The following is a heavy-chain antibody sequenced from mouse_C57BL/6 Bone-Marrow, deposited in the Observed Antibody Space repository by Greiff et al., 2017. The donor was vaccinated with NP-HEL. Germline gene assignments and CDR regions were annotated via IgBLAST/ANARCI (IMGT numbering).Heavy chain of an antibody. CDR2: IDPSDSYT. CDR1: GYTFTSYW. J-gene: IGHJ3*01. V-gene: IGHV1-59*01. CDR3: ARAPVGAY. Sequence: VQLQQPGAELVRPGTSVKLSCKASGYTFTSYWMPWVKQRPGQGLEWLGVIDPSDSYTNYNQKFKGKATLTVDTSSSTAYMQLSSLTSEDSAVYYCARAPVGAYWGQGTLVTVSA.